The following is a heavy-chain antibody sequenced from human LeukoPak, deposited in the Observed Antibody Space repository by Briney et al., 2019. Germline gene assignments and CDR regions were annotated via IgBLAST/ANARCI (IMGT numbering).Heavy chain of an antibody. J-gene: IGHJ4*02. CDR3: ARDFTPEWFDIH. CDR1: GFTFSSSA. Sequence: QTGGSLRLSCAASGFTFSSSAMSWVRQAPGKGLEWVSAISNNGGYTYYTGSVKGRFTISRDNSKNTVYLQMNSLRADDTAVYYCARDFTPEWFDIHWGQGTLVTVS. V-gene: IGHV3-23*01. D-gene: IGHD3-3*01. CDR2: ISNNGGYT.